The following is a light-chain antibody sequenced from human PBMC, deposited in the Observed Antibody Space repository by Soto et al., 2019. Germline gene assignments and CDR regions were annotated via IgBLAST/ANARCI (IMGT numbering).Light chain of an antibody. CDR1: QSLSNR. V-gene: IGKV1-5*01. CDR2: DAS. J-gene: IGKJ1*01. Sequence: DIQMTQSPSTLSASVGDRVTITCRASQSLSNRLAWYQQKPGKAPKVLIYDASSLESGVPSRFSGSGSGTDCILTISSLQPDDFATYYCQYYAGVWTFGQGTKVDIK. CDR3: QYYAGVWT.